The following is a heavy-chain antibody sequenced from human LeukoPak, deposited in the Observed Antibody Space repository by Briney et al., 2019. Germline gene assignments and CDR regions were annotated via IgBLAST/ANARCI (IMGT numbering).Heavy chain of an antibody. Sequence: SETLSLTCTASGGSISSSHWSWIRQPPGKGLEWIGNIHTSGGTNYSPSLKSRVTISADTSRNQFSLTLSSVTAADTAVYYCARGTSTVVTPNYYYYYGMDVWGKGTTVTVSS. J-gene: IGHJ6*04. V-gene: IGHV4-4*09. CDR2: IHTSGGT. D-gene: IGHD4-23*01. CDR1: GGSISSSH. CDR3: ARGTSTVVTPNYYYYYGMDV.